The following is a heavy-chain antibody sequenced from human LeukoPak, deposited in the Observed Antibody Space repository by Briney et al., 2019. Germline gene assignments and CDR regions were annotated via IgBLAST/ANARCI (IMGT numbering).Heavy chain of an antibody. CDR2: IEKDGNTK. D-gene: IGHD3/OR15-3a*01. V-gene: IGHV3-30*02. J-gene: IGHJ4*02. Sequence: GGSLRLSCAASGFTFSSYGMHWVRQAPGKELEWVAFIEKDGNTKYYTDSVRGRFAISRDNSKNTLYLQISSLRTEDTAMFYCTKARDFWTRRFFDYWGQGTLVTVFS. CDR3: TKARDFWTRRFFDY. CDR1: GFTFSSYG.